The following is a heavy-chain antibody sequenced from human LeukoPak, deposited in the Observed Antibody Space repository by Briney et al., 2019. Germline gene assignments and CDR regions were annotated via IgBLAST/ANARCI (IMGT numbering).Heavy chain of an antibody. CDR2: IYYSGTT. Sequence: KPSETLSLTCTVSGDSISSSSSYWGWIRQPPGKGLEWIGYIYYSGTTYYNPSLKSRVTISVDTSKNQFSLKLSSLSVADTAVYYCATHQYYFGSRGHYSDYWGQGTLVTVSS. CDR1: GDSISSSSSY. J-gene: IGHJ4*02. V-gene: IGHV4-39*01. CDR3: ATHQYYFGSRGHYSDY. D-gene: IGHD3-22*01.